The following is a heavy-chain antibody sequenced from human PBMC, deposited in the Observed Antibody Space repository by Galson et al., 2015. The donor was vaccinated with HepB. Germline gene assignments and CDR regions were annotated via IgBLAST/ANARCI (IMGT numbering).Heavy chain of an antibody. CDR1: GFTFDDHA. Sequence: SLRLSCAASGFTFDDHAMHWVRQAPGKGLEWVSGISWNSGSIGYADSVKGRFTISRDNAKKSLDLQMNSLRAEDTALYYCVKDYFEICSYYMDVWGKGTTVTVSS. J-gene: IGHJ6*04. CDR3: VKDYFEICSYYMDV. CDR2: ISWNSGSI. D-gene: IGHD3-9*01. V-gene: IGHV3-9*01.